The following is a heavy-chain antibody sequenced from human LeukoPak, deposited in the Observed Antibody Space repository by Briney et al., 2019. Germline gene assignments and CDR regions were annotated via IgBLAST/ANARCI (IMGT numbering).Heavy chain of an antibody. J-gene: IGHJ4*02. CDR3: AKNRHSSSWYYFDY. Sequence: GGSLRLSCAASGFTFSSYAMSWVRQAPGKGLEWVSAISGSGGSTYYADSVKGRFTISRDNSKNTLYLQMSSLRAEDTAVYYCAKNRHSSSWYYFDYWGQGTLVTVSS. CDR1: GFTFSSYA. CDR2: ISGSGGST. V-gene: IGHV3-23*01. D-gene: IGHD6-13*01.